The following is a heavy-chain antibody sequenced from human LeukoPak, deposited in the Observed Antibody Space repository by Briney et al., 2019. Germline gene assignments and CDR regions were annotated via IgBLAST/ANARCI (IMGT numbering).Heavy chain of an antibody. CDR3: ARDLKGRTGPRTGHY. D-gene: IGHD1-14*01. Sequence: PGGSLRLSCAASGFTFGDYGMSWVRQAPGKGLEWVSGINWNGGTTGYAGSVKGRFTISRDNAKNSLYLQMNSLRAEATALYYCARDLKGRTGPRTGHYWGQGTLVTVSS. J-gene: IGHJ4*02. CDR1: GFTFGDYG. CDR2: INWNGGTT. V-gene: IGHV3-20*04.